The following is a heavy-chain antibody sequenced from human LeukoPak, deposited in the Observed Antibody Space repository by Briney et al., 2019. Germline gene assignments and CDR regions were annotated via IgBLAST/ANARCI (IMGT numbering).Heavy chain of an antibody. J-gene: IGHJ4*02. D-gene: IGHD3-22*01. V-gene: IGHV3-53*01. CDR1: GFTVSSNY. CDR2: IYSGGST. Sequence: GGSLRLSCAASGFTVSSNYMSWVRQAPGKGLEWVSVIYSGGSTYYADSVKGRFTISRDNSKNTLYLQMDSLRAEDTAVYYCARELYDSSGYYPDYWGQGTLVTVSS. CDR3: ARELYDSSGYYPDY.